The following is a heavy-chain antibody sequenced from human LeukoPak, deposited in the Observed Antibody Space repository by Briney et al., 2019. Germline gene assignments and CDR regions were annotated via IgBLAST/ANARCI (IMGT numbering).Heavy chain of an antibody. CDR2: IRYDGSDK. CDR3: ARQAFLDY. J-gene: IGHJ4*02. CDR1: GFTFSDYG. Sequence: PGGSLRLSCAASGFTFSDYGMHWVRQAPGKGLEWVAFIRYDGSDKYYVDSVRGRFSISRDNSKNTVYLQMNSLRVEDTAVYYCARQAFLDYWGQGTLVTVSS. V-gene: IGHV3-30*02.